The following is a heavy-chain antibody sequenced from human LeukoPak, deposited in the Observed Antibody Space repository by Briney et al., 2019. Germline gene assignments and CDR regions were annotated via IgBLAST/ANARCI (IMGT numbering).Heavy chain of an antibody. CDR3: ARRDYDDSSGYQSSYFDH. J-gene: IGHJ4*02. CDR2: IYYSGST. CDR1: GGSISSYY. D-gene: IGHD3-22*01. V-gene: IGHV4-59*08. Sequence: SSETLSLTCTVSGGSISSYYWSWIRQPPGKGLEWVGYIYYSGSTKYNPSLKSRVTISVDTSKNQFSLKVGSVTAADTAVYYCARRDYDDSSGYQSSYFDHWGQGTLVSISS.